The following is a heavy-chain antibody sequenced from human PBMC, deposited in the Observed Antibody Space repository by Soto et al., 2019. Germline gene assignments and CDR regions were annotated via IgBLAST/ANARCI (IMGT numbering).Heavy chain of an antibody. D-gene: IGHD3-22*01. CDR1: GFAFSNAW. CDR2: IKSKGHGGTT. V-gene: IGHV3-15*07. CDR3: TTDSYTSVIVVRFDY. J-gene: IGHJ4*01. Sequence: GGSLRLSCAASGFAFSNAWINWVRQAPGKGLEWVGRIKSKGHGGTTDFAAPVRGRFAISRDDSRNLVYMQMNSLNTEDTAVYYCTTDSYTSVIVVRFDYWGHGTLVSVSS.